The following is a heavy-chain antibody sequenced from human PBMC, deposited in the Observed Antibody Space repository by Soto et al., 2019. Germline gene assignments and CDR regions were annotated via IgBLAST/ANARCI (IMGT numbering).Heavy chain of an antibody. D-gene: IGHD6-13*01. CDR1: GFTFSSYA. Sequence: QVQLVESGGGVVQPGRSLRLSCAASGFTFSSYAMHWVRQAPGKGLEWVAVISYDGSNKYYADSVKGRFTISRDNSKNKLYLQMNSLSAEDTAVYYCARGDQQLTNYYYYYGMDVWGQGTTVTVSS. V-gene: IGHV3-30-3*01. CDR2: ISYDGSNK. J-gene: IGHJ6*02. CDR3: ARGDQQLTNYYYYYGMDV.